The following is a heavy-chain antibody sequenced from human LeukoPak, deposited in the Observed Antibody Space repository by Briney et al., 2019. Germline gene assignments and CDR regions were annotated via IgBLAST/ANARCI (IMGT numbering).Heavy chain of an antibody. D-gene: IGHD1-1*01. J-gene: IGHJ2*01. CDR2: IKQDGSEK. CDR3: ARINRNDVYWYFDL. Sequence: GGSLRLSCAASGFTFSSYWMSWVRQAPGKGLEWVANIKQDGSEKYYVDSVKGRFTISRDNAKNSLYLQMNSLRAEDTAVYYCARINRNDVYWYFDLWGRGTLVTVSS. V-gene: IGHV3-7*01. CDR1: GFTFSSYW.